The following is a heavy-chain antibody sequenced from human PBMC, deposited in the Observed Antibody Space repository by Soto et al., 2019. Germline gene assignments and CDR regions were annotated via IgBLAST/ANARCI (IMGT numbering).Heavy chain of an antibody. D-gene: IGHD6-25*01. CDR2: IYWDDDK. J-gene: IGHJ4*02. Sequence: QITFKESGPTLVKPTQTLTLTCTFSGFSLSTSGVGVGWIRQPPGKALEWLAVIYWDDDKRYSPSLKSRLTITKDTSNSHVTLTITIVDPLDTATYYCAGERGGSGSRYGGQGTLVTVSS. V-gene: IGHV2-5*02. CDR1: GFSLSTSGVG. CDR3: AGERGGSGSRY.